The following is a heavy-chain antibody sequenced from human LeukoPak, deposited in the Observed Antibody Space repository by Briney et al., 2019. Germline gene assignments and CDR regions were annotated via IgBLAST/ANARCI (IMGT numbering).Heavy chain of an antibody. CDR3: AGGAAVSFDS. D-gene: IGHD6-25*01. V-gene: IGHV4-39*07. CDR1: GSSISSSSYY. J-gene: IGHJ4*02. CDR2: IYYTGSS. Sequence: SETLSLTCTVSGSSISSSSYYWGWIRQPPGKGLEWIGNIYYTGSSYYNPSLKSRVTISVDTSKNQFSLKLSSVTAADTAVYYCAGGAAVSFDSWGQGSLVSVSS.